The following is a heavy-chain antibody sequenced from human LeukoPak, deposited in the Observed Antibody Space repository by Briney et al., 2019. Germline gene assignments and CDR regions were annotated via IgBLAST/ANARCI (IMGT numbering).Heavy chain of an antibody. CDR1: GFTFSSYA. Sequence: SGGSLRLSCAASGFTFSSYAMHWVRQAPGKGLEWVAVISYDGSNKYYADSVKGRFTISRDNSKNTLYLQMNSLRAEDTAVYYCARDQGSGAFDIWGQGTMVTVSS. J-gene: IGHJ3*02. V-gene: IGHV3-30-3*01. CDR3: ARDQGSGAFDI. CDR2: ISYDGSNK.